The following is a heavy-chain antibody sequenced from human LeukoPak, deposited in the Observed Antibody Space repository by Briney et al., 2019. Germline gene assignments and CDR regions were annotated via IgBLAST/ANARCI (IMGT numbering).Heavy chain of an antibody. Sequence: PGGSLRLSCAASGFTFSTYGMHWVRQAPGKGLEWVAVIWYDGSNKYYADSVRGRFTISRDNFKNTLYLQMNSLRAEDTAVYYCARDQASSSSSPYWGQGTLVTVSS. CDR3: ARDQASSSSSPY. D-gene: IGHD2-2*01. CDR2: IWYDGSNK. J-gene: IGHJ4*02. V-gene: IGHV3-33*01. CDR1: GFTFSTYG.